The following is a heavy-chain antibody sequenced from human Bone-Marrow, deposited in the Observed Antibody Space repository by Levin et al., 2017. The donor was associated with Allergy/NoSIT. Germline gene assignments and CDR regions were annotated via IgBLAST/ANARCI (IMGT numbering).Heavy chain of an antibody. V-gene: IGHV1-46*01. D-gene: IGHD5-18*01. J-gene: IGHJ6*02. Sequence: GESLKISCKASGYTFTSYYMHWVRQAPGQGLEWMGIINPSGGSTSYAQKFQGRVTMTRDTSTSTVYMELSSLRSEDTAVYYCARPDTAMVKNYYYGMDVWGQGTTVTVSS. CDR1: GYTFTSYY. CDR3: ARPDTAMVKNYYYGMDV. CDR2: INPSGGST.